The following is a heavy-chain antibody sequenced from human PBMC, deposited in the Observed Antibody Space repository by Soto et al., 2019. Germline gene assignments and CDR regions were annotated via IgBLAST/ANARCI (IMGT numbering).Heavy chain of an antibody. CDR2: IYYSGST. J-gene: IGHJ6*02. D-gene: IGHD3-3*01. V-gene: IGHV4-39*01. Sequence: PSETLSLTCTVSGGSISSSSYYWGWIRQPPGKGLEWIGSIYYSGSTYYNPSLKSRVTISVDTSKNQFSLKLSSVTAADTAVYYCARTVLRFLEWLFPDGMDVWGQGTTVTVSS. CDR3: ARTVLRFLEWLFPDGMDV. CDR1: GGSISSSSYY.